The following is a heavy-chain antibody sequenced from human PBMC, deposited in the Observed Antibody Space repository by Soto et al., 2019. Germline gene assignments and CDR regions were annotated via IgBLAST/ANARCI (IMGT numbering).Heavy chain of an antibody. CDR3: AKKGGGDYLLGY. CDR1: GFSLSSNGVG. Sequence: QITLKESGPTLVKPTQTLTLTCTFSGFSLSSNGVGVGWIRQPPGKALEWLALIYWDDSKHYSPSLKSRLTITTDTSRNQVVLTMTNMDPVDTATYYCAKKGGGDYLLGYWGQGTLVTVSS. J-gene: IGHJ4*02. D-gene: IGHD4-17*01. CDR2: IYWDDSK. V-gene: IGHV2-5*02.